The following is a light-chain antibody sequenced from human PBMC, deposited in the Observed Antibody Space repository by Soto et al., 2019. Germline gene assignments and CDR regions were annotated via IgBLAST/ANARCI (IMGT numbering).Light chain of an antibody. V-gene: IGKV3-11*01. J-gene: IGKJ3*01. CDR3: QQYNNWVT. CDR1: QSVSSY. CDR2: DAS. Sequence: EIVLTQSPATLSLSPGERATLSCRASQSVSSYLAWYQQKPGQAPRLLIYDASNRATGIPARFSGSGSGTDFTLTISSLEPEDFAVYYCQQYNNWVTFGPGTKVDIK.